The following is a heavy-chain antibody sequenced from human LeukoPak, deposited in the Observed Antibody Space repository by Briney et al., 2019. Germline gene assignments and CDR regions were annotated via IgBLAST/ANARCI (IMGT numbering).Heavy chain of an antibody. D-gene: IGHD3-9*01. V-gene: IGHV3-48*03. J-gene: IGHJ6*02. CDR1: GFTFSSYE. CDR3: ARAYYDILTGYLGSMDV. Sequence: GGSLRLSCAASGFTFSSYEMNWVRQAPGKGLEWVSYISSSGSTIYYADSVKGRFTISRDNAKNSLYLQMNSLRAEDTAVYYCARAYYDILTGYLGSMDVWGQGTTVTASS. CDR2: ISSSGSTI.